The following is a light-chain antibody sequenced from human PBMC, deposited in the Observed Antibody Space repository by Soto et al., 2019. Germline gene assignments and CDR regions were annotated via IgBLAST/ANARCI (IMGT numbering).Light chain of an antibody. Sequence: QSVLTQSPSASASLGASVMLTSTLSSGHNTYAIAWHQQQPEKGPRFLMKVNSDGSHSNGDGIPDRFSGSSSGAERYLTISSLQSEDEADYHCQTCGTWVFGGGTKLTVL. CDR1: SGHNTYA. V-gene: IGLV4-69*02. CDR3: QTCGTWV. CDR2: VNSDGSH. J-gene: IGLJ3*02.